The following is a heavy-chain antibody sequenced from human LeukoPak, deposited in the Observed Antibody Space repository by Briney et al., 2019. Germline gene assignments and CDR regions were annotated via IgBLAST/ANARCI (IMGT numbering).Heavy chain of an antibody. D-gene: IGHD5-12*01. V-gene: IGHV1-2*02. J-gene: IGHJ4*02. CDR2: INPNSGST. CDR3: ARDLDSGYDFGY. Sequence: ASVKVSCKASGYTFTGYYMHWVRQAPGQGLEWMGWINPNSGSTNYAQKFQGRVTMTRDTSISTAYMELSRLRSDDTAVYYCARDLDSGYDFGYWGQGTLVTVSS. CDR1: GYTFTGYY.